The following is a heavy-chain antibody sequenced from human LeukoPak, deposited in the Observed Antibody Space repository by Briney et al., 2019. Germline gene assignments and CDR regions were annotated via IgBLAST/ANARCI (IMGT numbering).Heavy chain of an antibody. CDR3: ARVFNGGWFDP. V-gene: IGHV4-39*07. J-gene: IGHJ5*02. CDR1: SGSISSSSYY. CDR2: IYYSGST. Sequence: SETLSLTCTVSSGSISSSSYYWGWIRQPPGKGLEWIGSIYYSGSTYYNPSLKSRVTISVDTSKNQFSLKLSSVTAADTAVYYCARVFNGGWFDPWGQGTLVTVSS. D-gene: IGHD3-10*01.